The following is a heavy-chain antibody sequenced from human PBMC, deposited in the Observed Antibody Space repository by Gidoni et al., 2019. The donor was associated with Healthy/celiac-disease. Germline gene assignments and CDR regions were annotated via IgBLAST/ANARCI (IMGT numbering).Heavy chain of an antibody. D-gene: IGHD3-10*01. CDR1: GGSISSYY. J-gene: IGHJ3*02. V-gene: IGHV4-59*01. CDR3: ARSPTFDAFDI. Sequence: QVQLQESGPGLVKPSETLSLTCTVSGGSISSYYWSWIRQPPGKGLEWIGYIYYSGSTNYNPSLKSRVTISVDTSKNQFSLKLSSVTAADTAVYYCARSPTFDAFDIWGQGTMVTVSS. CDR2: IYYSGST.